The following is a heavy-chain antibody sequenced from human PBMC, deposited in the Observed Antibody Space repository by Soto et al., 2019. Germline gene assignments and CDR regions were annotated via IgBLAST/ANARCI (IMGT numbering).Heavy chain of an antibody. Sequence: EVQLLESGGGLVQPGGSLRLSCAASGFTFSTYAMAWVRQAPGKGLEWVSSISSSSGSTFYADSVKGRFTISRDNSENTLSMKRHSPRAEDTAVYYCAKQPLKAPPKFDYWGQGTLVTVSS. CDR2: ISSSSGST. J-gene: IGHJ4*02. CDR1: GFTFSTYA. V-gene: IGHV3-23*01. CDR3: AKQPLKAPPKFDY.